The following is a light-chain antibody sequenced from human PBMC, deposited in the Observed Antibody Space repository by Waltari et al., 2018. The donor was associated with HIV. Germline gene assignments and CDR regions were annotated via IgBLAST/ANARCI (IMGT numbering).Light chain of an antibody. J-gene: IGLJ1*01. CDR3: SSYTTGSTLVV. CDR1: SSDVGGYHY. V-gene: IGLV2-14*01. CDR2: EVS. Sequence: QSALTQPASVSGSPGQSITISCTGTSSDVGGYHYVSWYQQFPGKAPKLMISEVSNRPSWVSDRLSGSKSGNTASLTISALQAEDEADYYCSSYTTGSTLVVFGTGTKVIVL.